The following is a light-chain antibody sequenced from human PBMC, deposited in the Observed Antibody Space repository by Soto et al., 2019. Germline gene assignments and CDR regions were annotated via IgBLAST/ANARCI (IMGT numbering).Light chain of an antibody. CDR2: DTS. V-gene: IGKV3-15*01. CDR3: QQYNNWPPFT. CDR1: QSVRSN. Sequence: EIVMTQSPATLSVSPGERATLSCRASQSVRSNLAWYQQKPGQAPRLLIYDTSTRATGIPARFSGSGSGTEFTLTISSLQSEDFTVYYCQQYNNWPPFTFGQGTKLEI. J-gene: IGKJ2*01.